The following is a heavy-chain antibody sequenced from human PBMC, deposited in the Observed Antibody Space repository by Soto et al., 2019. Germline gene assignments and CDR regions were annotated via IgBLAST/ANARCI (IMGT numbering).Heavy chain of an antibody. V-gene: IGHV4-30-2*05. CDR2: TYHSGNP. D-gene: IGHD3-22*01. CDR3: ARSSERYYYDSSGSPFDY. J-gene: IGHJ4*02. CDR1: GDTISTGGYS. Sequence: SETLSLTCGVSGDTISTGGYSWAWIRQPPGKALEWIGHTYHSGNPYYNPSLKSRVTISVDTSKNQFSLKLSSVTAADTAVYYCARSSERYYYDSSGSPFDYWGQGTLVTVSS.